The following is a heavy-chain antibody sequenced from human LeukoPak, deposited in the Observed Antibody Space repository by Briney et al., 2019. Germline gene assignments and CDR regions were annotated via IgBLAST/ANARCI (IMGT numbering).Heavy chain of an antibody. Sequence: SQTLSLTCTVSGGSIGSGGYYWSWIRQHPGKGLEWIGYIYYSGSTYYNPSLKSRVTISVDTSKNQFSLKLSSVTAADTAVYYCARVGGDWFDPWGQGTLVTVSS. CDR1: GGSIGSGGYY. D-gene: IGHD1-26*01. CDR3: ARVGGDWFDP. J-gene: IGHJ5*02. CDR2: IYYSGST. V-gene: IGHV4-31*03.